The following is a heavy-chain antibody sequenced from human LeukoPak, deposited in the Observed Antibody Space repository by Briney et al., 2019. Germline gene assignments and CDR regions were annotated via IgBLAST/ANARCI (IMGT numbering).Heavy chain of an antibody. CDR2: IYYSGST. CDR1: GGSISSYY. D-gene: IGHD5-24*01. Sequence: PSETLSLTCTVTGGSISSYYWNWIRQPPGKGLEWIGYIYYSGSTNYNPSLKSRVTISVDTSKNQFSLKLSSVTAGDTAVYYCAGRLWRRDGYNLSAFDIWGQGTMVTVSS. CDR3: AGRLWRRDGYNLSAFDI. V-gene: IGHV4-59*01. J-gene: IGHJ3*02.